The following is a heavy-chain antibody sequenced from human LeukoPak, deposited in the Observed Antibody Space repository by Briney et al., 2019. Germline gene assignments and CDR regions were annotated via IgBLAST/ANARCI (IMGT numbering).Heavy chain of an antibody. J-gene: IGHJ6*02. V-gene: IGHV4-38-2*02. Sequence: NSSETLSLTCTVSGYSISSGYYWGWVRQPPGKGLEWIGSIYHSGSTYYNPSLKSRVTISVDTSKNQFSLKLSSVTAADTAVYYCARARGSSWTSYYYYGMDVWGQGTTVTVSS. CDR3: ARARGSSWTSYYYYGMDV. CDR1: GYSISSGYY. CDR2: IYHSGST. D-gene: IGHD6-13*01.